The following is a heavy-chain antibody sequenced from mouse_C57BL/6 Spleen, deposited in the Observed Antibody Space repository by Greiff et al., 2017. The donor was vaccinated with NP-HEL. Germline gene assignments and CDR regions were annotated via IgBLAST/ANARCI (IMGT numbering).Heavy chain of an antibody. CDR2: IDPSDSYT. CDR3: AGADGNFDY. V-gene: IGHV1-59*01. Sequence: QVQLQQPGAELVRPGTSVKLSCKASGYTFTSYWMHWVKQRPGQGLEWIGEIDPSDSYTNYNQKFKGKATLTVDTSSSTAYMQLSSLTSEDSAVYYCAGADGNFDYWGQGTTLTVSS. CDR1: GYTFTSYW. J-gene: IGHJ2*01.